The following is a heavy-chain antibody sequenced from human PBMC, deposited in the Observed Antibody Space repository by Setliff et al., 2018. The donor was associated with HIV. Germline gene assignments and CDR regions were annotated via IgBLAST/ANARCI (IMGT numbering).Heavy chain of an antibody. CDR2: IYFTGSS. Sequence: SSETLSLTCTVSGGSISTYYWSWIRQPPGKGLEWIGSIYFTGSSDNNPSFKSRVTLSVDTSKHQFSLKLSSVTAADTAVYYCARVQMAYAAFDVWGQGTMVTVSS. CDR3: ARVQMAYAAFDV. V-gene: IGHV4-59*01. J-gene: IGHJ3*01. D-gene: IGHD4-17*01. CDR1: GGSISTYY.